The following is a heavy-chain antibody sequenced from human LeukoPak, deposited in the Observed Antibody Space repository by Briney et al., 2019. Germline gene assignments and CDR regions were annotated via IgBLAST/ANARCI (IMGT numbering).Heavy chain of an antibody. D-gene: IGHD3-22*01. CDR3: ASSSASFYYVLAGLDTTYFDY. J-gene: IGHJ4*02. Sequence: SLKVSCKTSGYTFTHYVISWVRQAPGQGLEWMGGIIPIFGTANYARKFQGRVTITADKSTSTAYMELSSLRSEDTAVYYCASSSASFYYVLAGLDTTYFDYWGQGTLVTVSS. V-gene: IGHV1-69*06. CDR2: IIPIFGTA. CDR1: GYTFTHYV.